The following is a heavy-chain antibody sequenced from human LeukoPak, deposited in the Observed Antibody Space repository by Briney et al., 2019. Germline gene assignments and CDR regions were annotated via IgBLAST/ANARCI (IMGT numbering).Heavy chain of an antibody. V-gene: IGHV3-23*01. CDR3: AKSKGVTTVTTYPPFDY. CDR2: ITATGRDT. J-gene: IGHJ4*02. Sequence: GGSLRLSCAASGFSFSTYAMNWVRQAPGKRLEWVSSITATGRDTYYALSVKGRITISRDNSRNTLYLQMNSLRAEDTAVYYCAKSKGVTTVTTYPPFDYWGQGTLVTVSS. CDR1: GFSFSTYA. D-gene: IGHD4-17*01.